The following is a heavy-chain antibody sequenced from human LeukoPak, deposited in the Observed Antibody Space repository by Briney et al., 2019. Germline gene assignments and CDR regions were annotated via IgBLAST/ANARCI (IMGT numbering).Heavy chain of an antibody. CDR1: GDNVSNNNTT. CDR2: TYYRSKWYN. Sequence: TSQTLSLTFAISGDNVSNNNTTWDWIRQSPSRGLEWLGRTYYRSKWYNDYAVSVKSRITINPDTSKNQFSLQLNSVTPEDTAVYYCARQYVGFGDWGQGTLVTVSS. CDR3: ARQYVGFGD. J-gene: IGHJ4*02. V-gene: IGHV6-1*01. D-gene: IGHD3-10*01.